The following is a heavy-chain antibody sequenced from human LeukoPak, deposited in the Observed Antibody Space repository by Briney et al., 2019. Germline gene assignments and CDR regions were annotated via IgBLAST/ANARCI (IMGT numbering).Heavy chain of an antibody. Sequence: PSETLSLTCTVSGGSISSGSYYWSWIRQPAGKGLEWIGRIYTSGSTNYNPSLKSRVTISVDTSKNQFSLKLSSVTAADTAVYYCARAVHYDILTGYYHYYFDYWGQGTLVTVSS. J-gene: IGHJ4*02. V-gene: IGHV4-61*02. CDR3: ARAVHYDILTGYYHYYFDY. CDR1: GGSISSGSYY. D-gene: IGHD3-9*01. CDR2: IYTSGST.